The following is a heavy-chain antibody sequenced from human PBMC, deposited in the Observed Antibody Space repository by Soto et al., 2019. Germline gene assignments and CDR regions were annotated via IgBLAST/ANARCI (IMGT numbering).Heavy chain of an antibody. V-gene: IGHV3-11*01. CDR3: SRAYSDAFDI. CDR1: GFTFSDYY. D-gene: IGHD2-15*01. CDR2: IGSSGSGI. J-gene: IGHJ3*02. Sequence: PGGSLRLSCAASGFTFSDYYMTWIRQAPGKGQEWVAYIGSSGSGIYYPDSVKGRFTISRDNAKNSLYLQMSSLRAEDTAVYYCSRAYSDAFDIWGQGTMVTASS.